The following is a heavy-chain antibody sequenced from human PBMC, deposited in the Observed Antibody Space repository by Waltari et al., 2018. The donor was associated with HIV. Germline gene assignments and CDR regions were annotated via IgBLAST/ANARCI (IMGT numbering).Heavy chain of an antibody. D-gene: IGHD3-16*02. Sequence: QITLKESGPTLVKPTQTLTLTCPFSGFSPSTSGVGVGWIRQPPGMALEWLALIYWNDDKRYSPSLKSRLTITKDTSKNQVVLTMTNMDPVDTATYYCAHRSDDYIWGSYRYSPSYYFDYWGQGTLVTVSS. CDR3: AHRSDDYIWGSYRYSPSYYFDY. V-gene: IGHV2-5*01. CDR1: GFSPSTSGVG. CDR2: IYWNDDK. J-gene: IGHJ4*02.